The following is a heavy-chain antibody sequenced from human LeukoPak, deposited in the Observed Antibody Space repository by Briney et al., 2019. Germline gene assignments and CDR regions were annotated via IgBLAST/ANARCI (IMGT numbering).Heavy chain of an antibody. CDR2: INHSGST. D-gene: IGHD3-22*01. CDR3: ATAPYYYDXSGYYFDY. CDR1: GGSFSGYY. J-gene: IGHJ4*02. V-gene: IGHV4-34*01. Sequence: SETLSLTCAVYGGSFSGYYWSWIRQPPGKGLEWIGEINHSGSTNYNPSLKSRVTISVDTSKNQFSLKLSSVTAADTAVYYCATAPYYYDXSGYYFDYWGQGTLVTVSS.